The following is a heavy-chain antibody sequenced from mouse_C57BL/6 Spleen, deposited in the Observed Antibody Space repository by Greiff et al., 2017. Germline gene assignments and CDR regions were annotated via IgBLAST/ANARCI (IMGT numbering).Heavy chain of an antibody. D-gene: IGHD3-2*02. CDR2: IRSKSNNYAT. V-gene: IGHV10-1*01. CDR1: GFSFNTYA. J-gene: IGHJ3*01. Sequence: EVMLVESGGGLVQPKGSLKLSCAASGFSFNTYAMNWVRQAPGKGLEWVARIRSKSNNYATYYAVSGKDRFNISSDDSESMLYLQMNDLKAEDTAMYYCVAQSGAYWGQGTLVTVSA. CDR3: VAQSGAY.